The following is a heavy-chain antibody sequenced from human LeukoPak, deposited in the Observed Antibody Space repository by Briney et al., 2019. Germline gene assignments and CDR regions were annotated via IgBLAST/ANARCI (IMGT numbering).Heavy chain of an antibody. Sequence: ASVKVSCKASGYPFTGYYIHWVRQAPGQGLEWMGWINPSSGGTNYAQNFQGRVSMTRDTSISTAYMELSRLKSDDTAVYYCARQQEVSGYFDYWGQGTLVTVSS. CDR1: GYPFTGYY. CDR2: INPSSGGT. D-gene: IGHD3-16*02. CDR3: ARQQEVSGYFDY. J-gene: IGHJ4*02. V-gene: IGHV1-2*02.